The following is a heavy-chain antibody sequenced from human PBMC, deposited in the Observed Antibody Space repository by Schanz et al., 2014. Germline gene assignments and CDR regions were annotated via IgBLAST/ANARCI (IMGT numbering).Heavy chain of an antibody. J-gene: IGHJ6*02. D-gene: IGHD2-2*02. CDR2: IDNTGGNT. V-gene: IGHV3-74*01. Sequence: EVQLVESGGGLVQPGGSLRLSCAASGFTFSRYWMHWVRQAPGKGLVWVSRIDNTGGNTNYADSVRGRFTISRDNSKNTLSLQLNSLRADDTAVYYCAKHLYQYNYYGMDVWGQGTTVTVSS. CDR3: AKHLYQYNYYGMDV. CDR1: GFTFSRYW.